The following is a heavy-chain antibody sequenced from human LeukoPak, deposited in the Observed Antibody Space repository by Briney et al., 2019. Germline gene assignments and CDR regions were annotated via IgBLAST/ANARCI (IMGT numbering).Heavy chain of an antibody. D-gene: IGHD2-8*01. Sequence: SETLSLTCTVSGDSLDGHYWYWIRQPAGKGLEWIGRIYSSGSRNYAPSLKSRVTMSIDTSKKSLSLKLNTVTAADTAVYSCARLNGDGFDIWGQGAKVTVSS. CDR3: ARLNGDGFDI. CDR2: IYSSGSR. V-gene: IGHV4-4*07. J-gene: IGHJ3*02. CDR1: GDSLDGHY.